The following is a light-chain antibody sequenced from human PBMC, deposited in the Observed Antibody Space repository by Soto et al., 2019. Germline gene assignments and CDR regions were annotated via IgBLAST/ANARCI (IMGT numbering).Light chain of an antibody. V-gene: IGKV1-9*01. CDR1: QGISSY. CDR3: QQLNSYPLT. Sequence: DIQVTQSPSFLSASVGDRVTITCRASQGISSYLAWYQQKPGKAPKLLIYAASTLQSGVPSRFSGSGSGTEFTLTISSLQPEDFATYYCQQLNSYPLTFGGGTKADNK. J-gene: IGKJ4*01. CDR2: AAS.